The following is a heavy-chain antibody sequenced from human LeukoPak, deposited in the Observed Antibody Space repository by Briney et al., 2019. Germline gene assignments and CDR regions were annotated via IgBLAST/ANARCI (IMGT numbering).Heavy chain of an antibody. Sequence: ASVKVSCKASGFTFTNSAMQWVRQARGQRLEWIGWIVVGSGNTNYAQKFQERVTITRDMSTSTAYMELSSLRSEDTAVYYCAAGEEWELPGFDYWGQGTLVTVSS. CDR3: AAGEEWELPGFDY. D-gene: IGHD1-26*01. CDR2: IVVGSGNT. CDR1: GFTFTNSA. V-gene: IGHV1-58*02. J-gene: IGHJ4*02.